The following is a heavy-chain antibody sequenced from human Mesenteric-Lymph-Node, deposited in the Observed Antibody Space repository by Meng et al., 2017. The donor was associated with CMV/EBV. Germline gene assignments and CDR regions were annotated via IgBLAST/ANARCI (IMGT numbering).Heavy chain of an antibody. J-gene: IGHJ3*02. V-gene: IGHV4-39*07. Sequence: SETLSLTCSVSGVDISSSSYYWGWIRQPPGKGLEWIGDMYYTGTTYYNPSLKTRVTMSLDTSKNQFSLKLSSVTAADTAVYYCAREGPGSYSEAFHIWGQGTLVTVSS. CDR2: MYYTGTT. CDR1: GVDISSSSYY. D-gene: IGHD3-10*01. CDR3: AREGPGSYSEAFHI.